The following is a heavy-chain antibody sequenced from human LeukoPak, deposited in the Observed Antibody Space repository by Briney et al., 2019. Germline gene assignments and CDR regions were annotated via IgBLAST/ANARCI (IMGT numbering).Heavy chain of an antibody. V-gene: IGHV3-48*01. Sequence: AGGSLRLSCAVSGFTFSSYSMNWVRQAPGKGLERVSYISSSSSTIYYADSVKGRFTISRDNAKNSLYLQMNSLRAEDTAVYYCARELAGTTTDAFDIWGQGTMVTVSS. D-gene: IGHD1-1*01. CDR1: GFTFSSYS. CDR2: ISSSSSTI. J-gene: IGHJ3*02. CDR3: ARELAGTTTDAFDI.